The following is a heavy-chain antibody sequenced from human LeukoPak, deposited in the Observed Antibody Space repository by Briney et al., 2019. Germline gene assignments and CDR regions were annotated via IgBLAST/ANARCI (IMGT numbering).Heavy chain of an antibody. J-gene: IGHJ4*02. CDR1: GFTFSSYA. CDR3: AKDGDPYYGDYAPYYFDY. Sequence: GGALRLSRAASGFTFSSYAMSWVRQAPGKGLEWVSAISGSGGSTYYADSVKGRFTISRDNSKNTLYLQMNSLRAEDTAVYYCAKDGDPYYGDYAPYYFDYWGQGTLVTVPS. V-gene: IGHV3-23*01. D-gene: IGHD4-17*01. CDR2: ISGSGGST.